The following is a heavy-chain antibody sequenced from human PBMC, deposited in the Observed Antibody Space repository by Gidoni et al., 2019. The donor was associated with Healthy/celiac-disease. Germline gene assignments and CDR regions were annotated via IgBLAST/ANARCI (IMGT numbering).Heavy chain of an antibody. D-gene: IGHD3-22*01. Sequence: EVQLVESGGGLVQPGRSLSLSCTASGFTFGDYAMSWFRQAPGKGLEWVGFIRSKAYGGTTEYAASVKGRFTISRDDSKSIAYLQMNSLKTEDTAVYYCTRDNYDSSGPLPHPNDAFDIWGQGTMVTVSS. J-gene: IGHJ3*02. CDR3: TRDNYDSSGPLPHPNDAFDI. CDR2: IRSKAYGGTT. CDR1: GFTFGDYA. V-gene: IGHV3-49*03.